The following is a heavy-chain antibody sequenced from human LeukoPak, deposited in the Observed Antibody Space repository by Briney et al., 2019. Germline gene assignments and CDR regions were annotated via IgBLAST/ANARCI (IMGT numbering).Heavy chain of an antibody. CDR1: GFTFSNYG. CDR2: ISYKGNNK. V-gene: IGHV3-30*18. D-gene: IGHD6-13*01. CDR3: AKDGDIAAAAYYFDY. J-gene: IGHJ4*02. Sequence: GRSVRLSCVASGFTFSNYGMHWVRQAPGKRLEWVAVISYKGNNKYYEDSVKGRFTISRDNSKNTLYLEMNSLRAEDTAVYYCAKDGDIAAAAYYFDYWGQGTLVTVSS.